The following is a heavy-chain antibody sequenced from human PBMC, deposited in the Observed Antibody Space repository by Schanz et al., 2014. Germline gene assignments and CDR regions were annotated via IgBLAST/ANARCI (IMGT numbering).Heavy chain of an antibody. V-gene: IGHV1-18*01. J-gene: IGHJ4*02. CDR3: ARGIDVSDFWSGSTPKGGANDY. Sequence: QIQLVQSGPEVKKPGATVKVSCKASGYIFINSGISWVRQAPGQGLEWVGWISVYTGNTKYGQKGQGRVTITRDTSASTAYMELSSLRSEDTAVYYCARGIDVSDFWSGSTPKGGANDYWGQGTLVTVSS. CDR1: GYIFINSG. CDR2: ISVYTGNT. D-gene: IGHD3-3*01.